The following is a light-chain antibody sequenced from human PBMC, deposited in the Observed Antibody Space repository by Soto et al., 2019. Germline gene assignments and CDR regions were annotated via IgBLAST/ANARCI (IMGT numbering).Light chain of an antibody. Sequence: QSALTQRASVSGSPGQSITISCTGTSSDVGNYKFVSWYQQYPGKAPKIMIYEITERPSGVSNRFSGSKSGNTASLTISGLQAEDEADYYCCSYAGRSTWVFGGGTKLTVL. CDR3: CSYAGRSTWV. J-gene: IGLJ3*02. V-gene: IGLV2-23*02. CDR1: SSDVGNYKF. CDR2: EIT.